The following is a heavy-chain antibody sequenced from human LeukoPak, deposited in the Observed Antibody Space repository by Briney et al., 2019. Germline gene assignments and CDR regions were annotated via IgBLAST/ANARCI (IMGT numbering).Heavy chain of an antibody. V-gene: IGHV3-53*01. CDR1: GFTFSSYA. D-gene: IGHD4-17*01. CDR3: ARWYGDYFDY. CDR2: IYSGGST. J-gene: IGHJ4*02. Sequence: GGSLRLSCAASGFTFSSYAMSWVRQAPGKGLEWVSVIYSGGSTYYADSVKGRFTISRDNSKNTLYLQMNSLRAEDTAVYYCARWYGDYFDYWGQGTLVTVSS.